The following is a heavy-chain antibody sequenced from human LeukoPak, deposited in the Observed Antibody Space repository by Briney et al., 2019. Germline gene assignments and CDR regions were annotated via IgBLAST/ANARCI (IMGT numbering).Heavy chain of an antibody. V-gene: IGHV3-23*01. D-gene: IGHD3-10*01. CDR2: ISGSGDNT. CDR3: ARVTYGSGTYGAFDY. CDR1: GGSFSGYY. Sequence: PSETLSLTCAVYGGSFSGYYWSWIRQPPGKGLEWVSTISGSGDNTYYADSVKCRFTISRDNSKNTLYLQMNSLRAEDTAVYYCARVTYGSGTYGAFDYWGQGTLVTVSS. J-gene: IGHJ4*02.